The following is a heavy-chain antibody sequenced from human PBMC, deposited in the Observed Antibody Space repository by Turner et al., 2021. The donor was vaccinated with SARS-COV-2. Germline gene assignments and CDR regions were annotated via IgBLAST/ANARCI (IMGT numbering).Heavy chain of an antibody. V-gene: IGHV4-39*01. J-gene: IGHJ2*01. D-gene: IGHD6-19*01. Sequence: QLLLQESGPGLVMPSEALSLTCTVSGGSYSSSSYYWGWIRQPPGKGREWIGSMYYSGSTYYNPSLKSRVTISVDTSKIQFSLKLSSVTAADTAVYYCARRSARLGNWYFDLWGRGTLVTVSS. CDR2: MYYSGST. CDR3: ARRSARLGNWYFDL. CDR1: GGSYSSSSYY.